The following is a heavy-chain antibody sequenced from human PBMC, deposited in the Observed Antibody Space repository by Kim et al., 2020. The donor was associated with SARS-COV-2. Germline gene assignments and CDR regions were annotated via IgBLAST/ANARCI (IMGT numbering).Heavy chain of an antibody. CDR2: IYYSGST. Sequence: SETLTLTCTVSGGSISNYYWSWIRQPPGKGLEWVGYIYYSGSTNYNPSLTSRVTISVDTSKSQLSLKLTSVTAADTAVYYCARGGSFVDYLGQGTLVTVS. CDR1: GGSISNYY. D-gene: IGHD1-26*01. CDR3: ARGGSFVDY. J-gene: IGHJ4*02. V-gene: IGHV4-59*01.